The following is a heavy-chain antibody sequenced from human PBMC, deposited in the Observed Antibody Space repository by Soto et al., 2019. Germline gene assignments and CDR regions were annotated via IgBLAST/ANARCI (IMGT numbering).Heavy chain of an antibody. CDR3: ARGTWELGYY. J-gene: IGHJ4*02. Sequence: QVQLVQSGADVKKPGASVKVSCKASGYTFTIYGIRLVRHAPGQVLAWMGWISAYNGNTNYAQKLQGRVTMTTDTSTSTAYMELRSLRSDDTAVDYCARGTWELGYYWGQGTLGTVSS. D-gene: IGHD1-26*01. CDR1: GYTFTIYG. CDR2: ISAYNGNT. V-gene: IGHV1-18*01.